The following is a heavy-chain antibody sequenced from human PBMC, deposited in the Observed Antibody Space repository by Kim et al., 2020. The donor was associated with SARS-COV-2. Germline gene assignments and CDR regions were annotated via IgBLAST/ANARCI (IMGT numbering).Heavy chain of an antibody. J-gene: IGHJ3*02. CDR3: ARVVPSAKESWSNAFDI. CDR1: GFTFSNYR. CDR2: ISGSSSYI. Sequence: GGSLRLSCAASGFTFSNYRMSWVRQAPGKGLEWVSFISGSSSYIYYADSVKGRFTISRDNAKNSLYLQMNSLRAEDTAVYYCARVVPSAKESWSNAFDIWGQGRMVTVSS. D-gene: IGHD2-2*01. V-gene: IGHV3-21*01.